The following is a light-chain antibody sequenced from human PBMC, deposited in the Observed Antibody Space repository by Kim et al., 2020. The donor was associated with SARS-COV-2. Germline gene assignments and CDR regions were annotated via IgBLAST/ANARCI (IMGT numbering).Light chain of an antibody. V-gene: IGKV3-20*01. Sequence: SAGERATLSCRASQSVGRNCLAWFQQNPGQAPRLLIYGASSRATGIPDRFSGSGSGTDFTLTISSLEPEDFAVYYCQQYANSPQTFGQGTKVEIK. CDR1: QSVGRNC. J-gene: IGKJ1*01. CDR3: QQYANSPQT. CDR2: GAS.